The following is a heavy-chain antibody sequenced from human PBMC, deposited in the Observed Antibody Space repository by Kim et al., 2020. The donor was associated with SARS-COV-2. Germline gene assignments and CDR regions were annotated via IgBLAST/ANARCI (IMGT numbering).Heavy chain of an antibody. V-gene: IGHV3-11*01. CDR3: ARDLSIFGVATARFDY. J-gene: IGHJ4*02. CDR1: GFTFSDYY. D-gene: IGHD3-3*01. Sequence: GGSLRLSCAASGFTFSDYYMSWIRQAPGKGLEWVSYISSSGSTIYYADSVKGRFTISRDNAKNSLYLQMNSLRAEDTAVYYCARDLSIFGVATARFDYWGQGTLVTVSS. CDR2: ISSSGSTI.